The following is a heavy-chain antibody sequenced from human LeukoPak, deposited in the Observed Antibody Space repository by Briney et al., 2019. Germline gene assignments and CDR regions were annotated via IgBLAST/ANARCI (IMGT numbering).Heavy chain of an antibody. D-gene: IGHD3-3*01. Sequence: PGGSLRLSCAASGFTFSSYGMHWVRQAPGKGPEWVAFIRYDGSNSYNTDSVKGRFTISRDNSKNTLYLQLNSLRAEDTALYYCAKVSQSETFNMHFDIWGQGTLVTVSS. CDR2: IRYDGSNS. CDR3: AKVSQSETFNMHFDI. CDR1: GFTFSSYG. J-gene: IGHJ3*02. V-gene: IGHV3-30*02.